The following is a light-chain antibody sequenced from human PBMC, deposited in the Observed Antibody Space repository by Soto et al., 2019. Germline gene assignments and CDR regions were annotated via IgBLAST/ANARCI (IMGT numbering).Light chain of an antibody. CDR2: EAS. CDR1: QSLLYSDGKTN. J-gene: IGKJ3*01. V-gene: IGKV2D-29*01. CDR3: MQSIQLPLT. Sequence: DIVMTQTPLSLSVIPGQPASISCKSSQSLLYSDGKTNLYWYLQKAGQPPQLLIYEASNRFSGESDRCSGGGAGTDFTLKISRVEAEDVGVYYCMQSIQLPLTFGPGTKVDIK.